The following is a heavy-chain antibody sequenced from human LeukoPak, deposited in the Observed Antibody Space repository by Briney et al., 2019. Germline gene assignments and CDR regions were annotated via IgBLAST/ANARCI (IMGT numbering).Heavy chain of an antibody. Sequence: ASVKVSRKASGYTFTSYYITWVRQAPGQGLEWVGWISAYNGRTNYAQKFQGRVTMTIDTSTTTAYMDLRSLTSDDTAMYYCTKGEAMVATIDYWGQGTLVTVSS. D-gene: IGHD5-18*01. CDR2: ISAYNGRT. V-gene: IGHV1-18*01. CDR3: TKGEAMVATIDY. J-gene: IGHJ4*02. CDR1: GYTFTSYY.